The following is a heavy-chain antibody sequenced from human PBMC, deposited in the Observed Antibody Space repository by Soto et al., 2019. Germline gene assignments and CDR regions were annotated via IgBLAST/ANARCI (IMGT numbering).Heavy chain of an antibody. CDR3: AREPLT. CDR1: GGSISSGGYY. Sequence: QVQLQASGPGLVTPSQTLSLTSTCSGGSISSGGYYWSWISQHPGKGLQWIGDIYYSGSTYYNPSLKSGVAISVDTSNTQFPLKPSSVTAADTAVYNWAREPLTWGQGTLVTVSS. CDR2: IYYSGST. J-gene: IGHJ4*02. V-gene: IGHV4-31*03.